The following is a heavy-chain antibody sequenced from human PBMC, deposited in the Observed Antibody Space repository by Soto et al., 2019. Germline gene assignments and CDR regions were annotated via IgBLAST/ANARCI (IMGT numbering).Heavy chain of an antibody. CDR1: EFTFS. CDR3: AQRPDAFDI. J-gene: IGHJ3*02. V-gene: IGHV3-23*01. CDR2: ISNDGSST. Sequence: EVKLLESGGGLVQPGGSLRLSCVGSEFTFSMTWVRQAPGKGLEWVSMISNDGSSTYYADSVKGRFTISRDNSKKILYLQMSSRRAEDTAVYYCAQRPDAFDIWGQGTMVTVSS.